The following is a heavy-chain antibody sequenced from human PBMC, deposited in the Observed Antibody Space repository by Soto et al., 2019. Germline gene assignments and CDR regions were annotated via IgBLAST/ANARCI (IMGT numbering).Heavy chain of an antibody. CDR3: ARDLVSTIVVVPADIPGY. D-gene: IGHD2-2*01. J-gene: IGHJ4*02. CDR2: ISAYNGNT. CDR1: GYTFTSYG. V-gene: IGHV1-18*01. Sequence: ASVKVSCKASGYTFTSYGISWVRQAPGQGLEWMGWISAYNGNTNYAQKLQGRVTMTTDTSTSTAYMELRSLRSDDTAVYYCARDLVSTIVVVPADIPGYWGQGPLVTVSS.